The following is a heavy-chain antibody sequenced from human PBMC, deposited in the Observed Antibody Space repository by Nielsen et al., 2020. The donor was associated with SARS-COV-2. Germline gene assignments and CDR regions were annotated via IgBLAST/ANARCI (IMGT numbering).Heavy chain of an antibody. D-gene: IGHD1-26*01. CDR2: IYHGGST. V-gene: IGHV4-31*03. CDR3: ARNSGSYRINDAFSV. CDR1: GDSINSGGYY. Sequence: SETLSLTCSLSGDSINSGGYYWSWIRQHPGKGLEWIGDIYHGGSTYYNPSLKSRLTLSTDTSKNQFSLTLTSVTAADTAIYFCARNSGSYRINDAFSVWGQGTVVTVSS. J-gene: IGHJ3*01.